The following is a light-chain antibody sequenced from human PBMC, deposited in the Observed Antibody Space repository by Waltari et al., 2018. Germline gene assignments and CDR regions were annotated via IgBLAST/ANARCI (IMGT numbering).Light chain of an antibody. CDR2: YDS. Sequence: SFVLTQPPSVSVAPGTTARITCGGSHIGRRSVNWNQQKTGQAPVLVIFYDSDRPSGIPERFSGSSSGDTATLTITRVEAGDEADYFCQVWDSSSDRVFGGGTKLTVL. CDR1: HIGRRS. J-gene: IGLJ2*01. V-gene: IGLV3-21*04. CDR3: QVWDSSSDRV.